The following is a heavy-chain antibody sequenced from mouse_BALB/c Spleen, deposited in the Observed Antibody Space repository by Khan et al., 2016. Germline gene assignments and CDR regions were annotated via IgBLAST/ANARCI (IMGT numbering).Heavy chain of an antibody. CDR2: ISSGSSNI. V-gene: IGHV5-17*02. J-gene: IGHJ4*01. Sequence: EVELVESGGGLVQPGGSRKLSCAASGFTFSSFGMNWVRQAPEKGLEWVAYISSGSSNIYYADTVKGRFTISRDNPENTLFLQMTSLRSEDTAMYYCARYDVDNDAMDYWGQGTSVTVSS. CDR1: GFTFSSFG. D-gene: IGHD2-12*01. CDR3: ARYDVDNDAMDY.